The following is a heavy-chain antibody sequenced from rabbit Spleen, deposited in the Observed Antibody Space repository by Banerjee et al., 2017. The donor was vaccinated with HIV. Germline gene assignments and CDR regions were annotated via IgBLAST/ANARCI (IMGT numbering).Heavy chain of an antibody. CDR1: GFSFSSSYY. Sequence: QSLEESGGDLVKPGASLTLTCTASGFSFSSSYYMCWVRQAPGKGLEWIACIDSGSSDFTYFATWAKGRFTCSKTSSTTVTLQMTRLTAADTATYFCARDAGTSFSTYGMDLWGPGTLVTVS. D-gene: IGHD8-1*01. CDR3: ARDAGTSFSTYGMDL. J-gene: IGHJ6*01. V-gene: IGHV1S40*01. CDR2: IDSGSSDFT.